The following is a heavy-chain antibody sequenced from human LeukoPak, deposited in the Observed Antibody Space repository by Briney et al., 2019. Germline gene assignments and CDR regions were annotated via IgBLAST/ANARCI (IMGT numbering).Heavy chain of an antibody. CDR3: ARAVTDNDAFDI. CDR2: ISISSSYI. Sequence: PGGSLRLSCAASGFTFSSNYMSWGGQAPGKGLGGVASISISSSYIYYADSVKGRFTISRDNAKNSLYLQMNSLRAEDTAVYYCARAVTDNDAFDIWGQGTMVTVSS. D-gene: IGHD2-15*01. J-gene: IGHJ3*02. CDR1: GFTFSSNY. V-gene: IGHV3-21*01.